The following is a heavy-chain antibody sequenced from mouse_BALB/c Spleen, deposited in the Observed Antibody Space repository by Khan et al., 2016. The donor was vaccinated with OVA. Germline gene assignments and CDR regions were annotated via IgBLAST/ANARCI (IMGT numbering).Heavy chain of an antibody. CDR2: IAPGSGST. CDR3: ARSNYYGSGLYAMDY. J-gene: IGHJ4*01. D-gene: IGHD1-1*01. Sequence: DLVKPGASVKLSCKASGYTFTSYWINWIKQRPGQGLEWIGRIAPGSGSTSYTEMFKGEATLTVDTSSSTAYIPLSSLSSEDSAVYLCARSNYYGSGLYAMDYWGQGTSVTVSS. CDR1: GYTFTSYW. V-gene: IGHV1S41*01.